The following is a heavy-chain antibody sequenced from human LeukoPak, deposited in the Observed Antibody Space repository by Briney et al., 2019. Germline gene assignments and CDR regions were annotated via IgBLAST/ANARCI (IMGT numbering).Heavy chain of an antibody. J-gene: IGHJ6*03. V-gene: IGHV1-24*01. CDR2: FDPEDDET. Sequence: ASVKVSCKVSGYILTELSTHWVRQAPGKGLEWMGGFDPEDDETVYAQKFQGRFTMTEDTSTDTAYMELSSLRSDDTAVYYCARDGRSSSFYYYYYMDVWGKGTTVTVSS. CDR1: GYILTELS. CDR3: ARDGRSSSFYYYYYMDV. D-gene: IGHD6-6*01.